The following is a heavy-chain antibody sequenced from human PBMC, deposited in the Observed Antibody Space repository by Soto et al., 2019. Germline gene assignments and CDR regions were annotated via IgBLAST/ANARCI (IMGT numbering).Heavy chain of an antibody. Sequence: QVQLQQWGAGLLKPSETLSLTCAVYGGSFSGYYWSWIRQPPGKGLEWIGEINHSGSTNYNPSLKSRVTISVDTSKNQFSLELSSVTAADTAVYYCARVGGRCSSTSCYGPFDYWGQGTLVTVSS. D-gene: IGHD2-2*01. CDR3: ARVGGRCSSTSCYGPFDY. CDR2: INHSGST. J-gene: IGHJ4*02. CDR1: GGSFSGYY. V-gene: IGHV4-34*01.